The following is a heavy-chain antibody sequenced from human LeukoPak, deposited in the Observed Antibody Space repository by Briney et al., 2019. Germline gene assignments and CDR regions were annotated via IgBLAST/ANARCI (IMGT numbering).Heavy chain of an antibody. V-gene: IGHV3-53*01. D-gene: IGHD2-8*01. J-gene: IGHJ3*02. CDR1: GFTVSSNY. CDR2: IYSGGST. Sequence: GGSLRLSCAASGFTVSSNYMSWVRQAPGKGLEWVSVIYSGGSTYYAESVKGRFSISRDNSKNTLYLQMNSLRAEDTAVYYCARGRVWDAFDIWGQGTMVTVSS. CDR3: ARGRVWDAFDI.